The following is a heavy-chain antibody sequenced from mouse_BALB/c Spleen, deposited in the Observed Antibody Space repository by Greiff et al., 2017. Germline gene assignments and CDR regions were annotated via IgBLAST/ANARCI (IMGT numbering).Heavy chain of an antibody. D-gene: IGHD1-2*01. V-gene: IGHV1-69*02. CDR3: ARRGYGPYYFDY. CDR1: GYTFTSYW. J-gene: IGHJ2*01. Sequence: QVQLQQPGAELVKPGASVKLSCKASGYTFTSYWMHWVKQRPGQGLEWIGEIDPSDSYTNYNQKFKGKATLTVDKSSSTAYMQLSSLTSEDSAVYYCARRGYGPYYFDYWGQGTTLTVSS. CDR2: IDPSDSYT.